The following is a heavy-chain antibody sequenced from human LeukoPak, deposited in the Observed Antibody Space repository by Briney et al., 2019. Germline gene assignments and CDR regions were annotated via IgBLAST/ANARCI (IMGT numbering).Heavy chain of an antibody. V-gene: IGHV3-21*01. CDR2: ISSSSSYI. CDR1: GFTFSSYS. D-gene: IGHD3-22*01. Sequence: GGSLRLSCAASGFTFSSYSMNWVRQAPGKGLEWVSSISSSSSYIYYADSVKGRFTISRDDAKNSLYLQMNSLRAEDTAVYYCARAAPYDSSGYEAFDIWGQGTMVTVSS. CDR3: ARAAPYDSSGYEAFDI. J-gene: IGHJ3*02.